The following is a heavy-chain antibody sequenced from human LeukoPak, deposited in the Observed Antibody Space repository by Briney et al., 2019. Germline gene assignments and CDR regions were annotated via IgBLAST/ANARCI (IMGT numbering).Heavy chain of an antibody. J-gene: IGHJ4*02. CDR1: GFTSSSYR. D-gene: IGHD2-15*01. V-gene: IGHV3-7*03. CDR2: IKQDGSEK. Sequence: GGSLRLSCAVSGFTSSSYRMSRVRQAPGKGLEWVANIKQDGSEKYYVDSVKGRFTISRDNAKNSLYLQMNSLRAEDTAVYYCARAPYCIGGSCRFDYWGQGTLVTVSS. CDR3: ARAPYCIGGSCRFDY.